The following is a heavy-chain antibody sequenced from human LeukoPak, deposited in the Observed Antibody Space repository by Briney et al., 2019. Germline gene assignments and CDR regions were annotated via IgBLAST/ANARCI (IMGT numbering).Heavy chain of an antibody. CDR1: GYMFTSYA. J-gene: IGHJ4*02. V-gene: IGHV1-18*01. CDR2: ISAFTGNT. Sequence: ASVKVSCKTSGYMFTSYAISWVRQAPGQGLERMGWISAFTGNTNYAQKVQGRVTMTTDTSTTTAYMELRSLRSDDTAVYYCARHPYYDSRGYYAYWGQGSLVTVSS. CDR3: ARHPYYDSRGYYAY. D-gene: IGHD3-22*01.